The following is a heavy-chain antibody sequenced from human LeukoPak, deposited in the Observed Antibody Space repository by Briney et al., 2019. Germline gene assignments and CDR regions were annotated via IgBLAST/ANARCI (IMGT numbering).Heavy chain of an antibody. CDR1: GGTFSSYA. D-gene: IGHD2-2*02. Sequence: ASVKVSCKASGGTFSSYAISWVRQAPGQGLEWMRGIIPIFGTANYAQKFQGRVTITADESTSTAYMELSSLRSEDTAVYYCARYCSSTSCYKGGYWGQGTLVTVSS. J-gene: IGHJ4*02. CDR3: ARYCSSTSCYKGGY. V-gene: IGHV1-69*13. CDR2: IIPIFGTA.